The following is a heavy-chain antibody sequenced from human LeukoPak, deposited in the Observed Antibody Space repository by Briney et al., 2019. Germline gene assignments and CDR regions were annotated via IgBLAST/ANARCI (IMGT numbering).Heavy chain of an antibody. V-gene: IGHV3-30*16. CDR2: ISYDGSNK. CDR1: GFTFSSYA. D-gene: IGHD3-9*01. J-gene: IGHJ4*02. CDR3: ASHGILTDYFDY. Sequence: GRSLRLSCAASGFTFSSYAMHWVRQAPGKGLEWVAVISYDGSNKYYADSVKGRFTISRDNSKNTLYLQMNSLRAEDTAVYYCASHGILTDYFDYWGQGTLGTVSS.